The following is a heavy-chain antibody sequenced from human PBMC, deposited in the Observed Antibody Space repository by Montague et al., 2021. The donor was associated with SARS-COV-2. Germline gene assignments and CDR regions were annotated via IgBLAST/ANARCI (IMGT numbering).Heavy chain of an antibody. V-gene: IGHV3-43*02. J-gene: IGHJ6*02. D-gene: IGHD1-20*01. CDR3: AKDMAGYNWKHLDTSFFALDV. CDR1: GFNFDDHA. Sequence: SLRLSCAASGFNFDDHAMHWVRQGPGKGLEWISFISGDGDSAYYGDSAKGRFTISRDNTRNSVYLQMNSLRTEDTALYYCAKDMAGYNWKHLDTSFFALDVWGQGATVIVSS. CDR2: ISGDGDSA.